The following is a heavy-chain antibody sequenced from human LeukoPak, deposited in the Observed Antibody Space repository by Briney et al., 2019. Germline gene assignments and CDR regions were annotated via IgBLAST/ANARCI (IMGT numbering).Heavy chain of an antibody. J-gene: IGHJ4*02. D-gene: IGHD1-14*01. CDR2: ISSSSSTI. CDR1: GFTFSSYS. Sequence: GGSLRLSCAASGFTFSSYSVNWVRQAPGKGLEWVSYISSSSSTIYYADSVKGRFTISRDNAKNSLYLQMNSLRAEDTAVYYCARDLVLTEGAYWGQGTLVTVSS. V-gene: IGHV3-48*01. CDR3: ARDLVLTEGAY.